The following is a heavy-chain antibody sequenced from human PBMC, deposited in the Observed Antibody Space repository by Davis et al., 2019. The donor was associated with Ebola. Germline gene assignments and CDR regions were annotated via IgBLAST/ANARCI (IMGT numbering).Heavy chain of an antibody. CDR1: GGSFSGYY. Sequence: SETLSLTCAVYGGSFSGYYWSWIRQPPGKGLEWIGEINHSGSTNYNPSLKSRVTISVHTSKNQFSLKLSSVTAEDTAVYYCARDSTVTTSYAFDIWGQGTMVTVSS. CDR2: INHSGST. J-gene: IGHJ3*02. V-gene: IGHV4-34*01. D-gene: IGHD4-17*01. CDR3: ARDSTVTTSYAFDI.